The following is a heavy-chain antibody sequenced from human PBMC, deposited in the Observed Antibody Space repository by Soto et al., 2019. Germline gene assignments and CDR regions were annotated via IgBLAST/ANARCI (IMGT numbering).Heavy chain of an antibody. D-gene: IGHD3-3*01. J-gene: IGHJ5*02. Sequence: GASLKVSCKASGYTFTSYDINWVRRATGQGLELMGWMNPNSGNTGYAQKFQGRVTMTRNTSISTAYMELSSLRSEDTAVYYCARVEKAPREWFSPNWFDPWGQGTLVTVSS. CDR1: GYTFTSYD. CDR3: ARVEKAPREWFSPNWFDP. V-gene: IGHV1-8*01. CDR2: MNPNSGNT.